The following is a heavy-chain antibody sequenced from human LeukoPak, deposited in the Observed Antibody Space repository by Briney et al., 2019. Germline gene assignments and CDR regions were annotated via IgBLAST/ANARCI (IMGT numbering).Heavy chain of an antibody. Sequence: PSETLSLTCTVSGGSISSSSYYWGWIRQPPGKGLEWIGSIYYSGSTYYNPSLKSRVTISVDTSKNQFSLKLSSVTAADTAVYYCATSKRPEGSFDYWGQGTLVTVSS. CDR1: GGSISSSSYY. J-gene: IGHJ4*02. V-gene: IGHV4-39*07. CDR2: IYYSGST. CDR3: ATSKRPEGSFDY.